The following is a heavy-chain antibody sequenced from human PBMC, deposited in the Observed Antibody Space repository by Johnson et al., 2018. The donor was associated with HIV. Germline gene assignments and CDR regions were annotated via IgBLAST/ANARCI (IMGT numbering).Heavy chain of an antibody. V-gene: IGHV3-30*04. CDR1: GFTFSSYA. CDR2: ISYDGSHK. J-gene: IGHJ3*02. Sequence: QEQLVESGGGVVQPGRSLRLSCAASGFTFSSYAMHWVRQAPAKGLEWVAVISYDGSHKYYADSVKGRFTVSRDNSKNTLYLQMDSLRAEDTAVYYCARADITYSYYDTSGYYPHGAFDIWGQGTMVTVSS. D-gene: IGHD3-22*01. CDR3: ARADITYSYYDTSGYYPHGAFDI.